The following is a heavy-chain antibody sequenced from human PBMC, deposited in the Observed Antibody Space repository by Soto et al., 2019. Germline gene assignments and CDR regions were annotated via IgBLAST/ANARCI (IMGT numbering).Heavy chain of an antibody. CDR1: GFTFDDYA. V-gene: IGHV3-9*01. Sequence: GGSLRLSCAASGFTFDDYAMHWVRQAPGKGLEWVSGISWNSGSIGYADSVKGRFTISRDNAKNSLYLQMNSLRAEDTALYYCAKFQGDDFWSGVYYFDYWGQGTLVTVSS. J-gene: IGHJ4*02. CDR3: AKFQGDDFWSGVYYFDY. CDR2: ISWNSGSI. D-gene: IGHD3-3*01.